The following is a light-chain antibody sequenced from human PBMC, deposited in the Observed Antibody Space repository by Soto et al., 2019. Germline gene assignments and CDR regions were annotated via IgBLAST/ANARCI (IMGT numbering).Light chain of an antibody. V-gene: IGKV3-20*01. Sequence: EIVLTQSPCTLSLSPGDRATLSCEASQSVTSNYLAWYQQKPGQAPRLLIYGASSRATGIPDRFSGSGSGTDFTLTISRLEPEDFAVYYCQQYGSSPLTFGGGTKVDIK. J-gene: IGKJ4*01. CDR2: GAS. CDR3: QQYGSSPLT. CDR1: QSVTSNY.